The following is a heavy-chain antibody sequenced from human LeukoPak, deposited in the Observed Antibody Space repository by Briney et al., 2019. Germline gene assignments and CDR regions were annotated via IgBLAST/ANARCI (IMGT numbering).Heavy chain of an antibody. CDR3: ARSRYSSSSRWFDP. D-gene: IGHD6-6*01. CDR2: INHSGST. CDR1: GGSFSGYY. J-gene: IGHJ5*02. V-gene: IGHV4-34*01. Sequence: PSETLSLTCAVYGGSFSGYYWSWIRQPPGKGLEWIGEINHSGSTNYNPSLKSRVTISVDTSKNQFSLKLSSVTAADTAVYYCARSRYSSSSRWFDPWGQGTLVTVSS.